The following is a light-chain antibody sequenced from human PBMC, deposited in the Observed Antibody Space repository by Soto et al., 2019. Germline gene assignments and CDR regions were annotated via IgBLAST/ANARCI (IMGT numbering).Light chain of an antibody. CDR3: SSYTSSSTPYV. CDR1: SSDVGGYNY. CDR2: EVS. V-gene: IGLV2-14*01. J-gene: IGLJ1*01. Sequence: QSALTQPASVSGSPGQSITISYTGTSSDVGGYNYVSWYQQHPGKAPKLMIYEVSNRPSGVSNRFSGSKSGNTASLTISGLQAEDEADYYCSSYTSSSTPYVFGTGTKVTAL.